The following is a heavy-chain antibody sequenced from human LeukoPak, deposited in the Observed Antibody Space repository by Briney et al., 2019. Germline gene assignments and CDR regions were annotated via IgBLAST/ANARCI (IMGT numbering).Heavy chain of an antibody. CDR2: IYYSGST. CDR1: GGSISSGGYS. Sequence: SETLSLTCAVSGGSISSGGYSWSWIRQPPGKGLEWIGYIYYSGSTYYNPSLKSRVTISVDTSKNQFSLKLSSVTAADTAVYYCARGSKGKYYMDVWGKGTTVTVSS. CDR3: ARGSKGKYYMDV. D-gene: IGHD3-10*01. J-gene: IGHJ6*03. V-gene: IGHV4-30-4*07.